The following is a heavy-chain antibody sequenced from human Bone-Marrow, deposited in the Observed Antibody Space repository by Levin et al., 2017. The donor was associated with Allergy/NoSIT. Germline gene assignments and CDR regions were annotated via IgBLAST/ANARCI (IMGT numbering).Heavy chain of an antibody. CDR3: ASFCYYDSSGSYFDY. J-gene: IGHJ4*02. CDR1: GFTFSSYW. V-gene: IGHV3-7*01. D-gene: IGHD3-22*01. Sequence: PGGSLRLSCAASGFTFSSYWMSWVRQAPGKGLEWVANIKQDGSEKYYVDSVKGRFTISRDNAKNSLYLQMNSLRAEDTAVYYCASFCYYDSSGSYFDYWGQGTLVTVSS. CDR2: IKQDGSEK.